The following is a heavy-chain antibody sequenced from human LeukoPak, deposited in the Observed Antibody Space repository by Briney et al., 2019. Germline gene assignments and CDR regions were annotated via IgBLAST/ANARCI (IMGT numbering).Heavy chain of an antibody. CDR1: GFTVSSNY. CDR3: AKDPKITMVRGGYFDY. V-gene: IGHV3-53*01. D-gene: IGHD3-10*01. J-gene: IGHJ4*02. Sequence: GGSLRLSCAASGFTVSSNYMSWVRQAPGKGLEWVSVIYSGGSTYYADSVKGRFTISRDNSKNTLYLQMNSLRAEDTAVYYCAKDPKITMVRGGYFDYWGQGTLVTVSS. CDR2: IYSGGST.